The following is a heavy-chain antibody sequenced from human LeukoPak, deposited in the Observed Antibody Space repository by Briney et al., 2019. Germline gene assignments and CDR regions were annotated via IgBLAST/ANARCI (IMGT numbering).Heavy chain of an antibody. D-gene: IGHD4-17*01. V-gene: IGHV4-39*07. J-gene: IGHJ3*02. CDR3: ARLGRPHYGDYGRAFDI. CDR2: IYYSGST. Sequence: SETLSLTCTVSGGSISSNSYYWGWIRQPPGRGLEWIGSIYYSGSTYYNPSLKSRVTISVDTSKNQFSLKLSSVTAADTAVYYCARLGRPHYGDYGRAFDIWGQGTMVTVSS. CDR1: GGSISSNSYY.